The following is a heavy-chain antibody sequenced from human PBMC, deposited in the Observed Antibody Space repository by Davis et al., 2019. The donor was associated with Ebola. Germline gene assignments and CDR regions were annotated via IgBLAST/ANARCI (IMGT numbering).Heavy chain of an antibody. CDR2: IKQSGNT. V-gene: IGHV4-34*01. D-gene: IGHD3-3*01. CDR3: ARGLRTAFGVISSRTVPLVRYSLDV. Sequence: SETLSLTCGVSGGSLSSYCWTWIRQTPGRGPEWIGEIKQSGNTNYNPSLRSRVTISIDTSKNQFSLTLTSVTAADTAVYFCARGLRTAFGVISSRTVPLVRYSLDVWDKGHIVTVSS. J-gene: IGHJ6*04. CDR1: GGSLSSYC.